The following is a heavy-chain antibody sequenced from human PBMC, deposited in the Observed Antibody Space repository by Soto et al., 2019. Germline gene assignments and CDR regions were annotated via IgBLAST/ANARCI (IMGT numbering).Heavy chain of an antibody. CDR3: ARAADRFAFVCGRKDGLDI. CDR2: SRADNCHP. Sequence: QVQLLQSGPEVKKPGASVKVSCRAFGYRFTEFGISWVRQAPGQGLEWVGWSRADNCHPNYAKSLQGRVNVTTDRSSNAAYVELTSLTSADTAVDSCARAADRFAFVCGRKDGLDIWGQGKVVFGSS. V-gene: IGHV1-18*01. J-gene: IGHJ3*02. CDR1: GYRFTEFG. D-gene: IGHD3-16*01.